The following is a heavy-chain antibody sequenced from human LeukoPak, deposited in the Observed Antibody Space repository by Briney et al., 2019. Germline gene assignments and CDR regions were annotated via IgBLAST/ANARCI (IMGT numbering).Heavy chain of an antibody. CDR1: GFTFSSYG. D-gene: IGHD3-3*01. CDR2: ISYDGSNK. Sequence: GSPRLSCAASGFTFSSYGMHWVRQAPGKGLEWVAVISYDGSNKYYADSVKGRFTISRDNSKNTLYLQMNSLRAEDTAVYYCAKVGFSEMEWLLYSDHWGQGTLVTVSS. V-gene: IGHV3-30*18. J-gene: IGHJ4*02. CDR3: AKVGFSEMEWLLYSDH.